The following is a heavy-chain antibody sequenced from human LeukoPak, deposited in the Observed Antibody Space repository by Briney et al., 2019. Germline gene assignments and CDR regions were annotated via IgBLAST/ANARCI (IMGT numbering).Heavy chain of an antibody. J-gene: IGHJ6*02. CDR2: ILFDGNIK. CDR1: GFTFSTYG. CDR3: AKAVSTAGEYYYYGMDV. V-gene: IGHV3-33*07. Sequence: GGSLRLSCAASGFTFSTYGMYWVRQAPDKGLEWVAFILFDGNIKYYADSVKGRFTISRDNSKNTLYLQMNSLRAEDTALYYCAKAVSTAGEYYYYGMDVWGQGTTVTVS. D-gene: IGHD7-27*01.